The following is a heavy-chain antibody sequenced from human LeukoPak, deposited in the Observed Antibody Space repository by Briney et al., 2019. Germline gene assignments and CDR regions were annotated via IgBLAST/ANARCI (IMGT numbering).Heavy chain of an antibody. CDR3: ARDVMSGATHDAFDI. CDR2: ISAYNGNT. D-gene: IGHD1-26*01. CDR1: GYTFTSYG. Sequence: ASVKVSCKASGYTFTSYGISWVRQAPGQGLEWMGWISAYNGNTNYAQKLQGRVTITTDTSTSTAYMELRSLRSDDTAVYYCARDVMSGATHDAFDIWGQGTMVTVSS. J-gene: IGHJ3*02. V-gene: IGHV1-18*01.